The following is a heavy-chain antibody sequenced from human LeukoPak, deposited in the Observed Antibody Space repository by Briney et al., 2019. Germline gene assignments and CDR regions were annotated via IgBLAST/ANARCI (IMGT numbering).Heavy chain of an antibody. Sequence: PGGSLRLSCAASEFTFSSYDMHWVSQATGKGLEWVSAIGTTGDTYYSDSVRGRFTISRENAKNSLYLQMNSLRAGDTAVYYCASSPSYSSSWYALDSWGQGTLVTVSS. CDR3: ASSPSYSSSWYALDS. D-gene: IGHD6-13*01. J-gene: IGHJ4*02. CDR2: IGTTGDT. V-gene: IGHV3-13*01. CDR1: EFTFSSYD.